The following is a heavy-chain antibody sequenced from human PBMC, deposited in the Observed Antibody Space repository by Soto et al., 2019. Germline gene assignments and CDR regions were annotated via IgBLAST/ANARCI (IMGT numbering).Heavy chain of an antibody. J-gene: IGHJ6*02. CDR1: GFTSTSSA. Sequence: SVKVSCKASGFTSTSSAVQWVRQARGQRLEWIGWIVVGSGNTNYAQKFQEGVTNTRDISTSTAYMELSSLRSEDTAVYSCAAASPSFWSGYYGSPGNYYYGMDVWGQGTTGTVS. V-gene: IGHV1-58*01. CDR3: AAASPSFWSGYYGSPGNYYYGMDV. D-gene: IGHD3-3*01. CDR2: IVVGSGNT.